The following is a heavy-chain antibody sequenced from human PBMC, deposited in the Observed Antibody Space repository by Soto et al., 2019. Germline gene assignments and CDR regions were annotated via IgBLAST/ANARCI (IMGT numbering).Heavy chain of an antibody. CDR2: ISAYNGNT. J-gene: IGHJ6*02. V-gene: IGHV1-18*01. CDR3: ARVGEGGYDYDYYYGMDV. CDR1: GYTFTSYC. Sequence: ASVKVSCKASGYTFTSYCISWVRQAPGQGLEWMGWISAYNGNTNYAQKLQGRVTMTTDTSTSTAYMELRSLRSDDTAVYYCARVGEGGYDYDYYYGMDVWGQGTTGTVSS. D-gene: IGHD5-18*01.